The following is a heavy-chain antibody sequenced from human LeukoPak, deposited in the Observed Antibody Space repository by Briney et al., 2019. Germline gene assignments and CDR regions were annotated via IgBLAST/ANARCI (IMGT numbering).Heavy chain of an antibody. Sequence: GGSLRLSCAASGFPFRIYWLHWVRQAPGKGLVWVSRINRDGSSTDYADSVKGRFTISRDNAKNALYLQMNSLRVEDTAVYYCASVGSSSVYYYYYYMDVWGKGTTFTVSS. J-gene: IGHJ6*03. CDR3: ASVGSSSVYYYYYYMDV. D-gene: IGHD6-13*01. V-gene: IGHV3-74*01. CDR2: INRDGSST. CDR1: GFPFRIYW.